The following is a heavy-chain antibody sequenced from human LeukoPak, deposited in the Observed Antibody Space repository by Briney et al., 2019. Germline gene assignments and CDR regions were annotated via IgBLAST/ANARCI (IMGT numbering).Heavy chain of an antibody. CDR1: GGSISSISYY. CDR2: LFDSGNT. Sequence: SETLSLTCIVSGGSISSISYYWDWIRQPPGKGLEWIGNLFDSGNTHYNPSLRSRLTMSVDTSKNQFSLKLSSVTAADTAVYYCARGQAAVASEGFDYWGQGTLVTVSS. D-gene: IGHD6-19*01. J-gene: IGHJ4*02. V-gene: IGHV4-39*01. CDR3: ARGQAAVASEGFDY.